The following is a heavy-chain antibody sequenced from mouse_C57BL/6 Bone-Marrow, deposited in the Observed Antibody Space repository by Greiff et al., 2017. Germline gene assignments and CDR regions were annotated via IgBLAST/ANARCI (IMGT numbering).Heavy chain of an antibody. CDR2: IHPNSGST. CDR3: ARAPIYYYGSSTYYFDY. J-gene: IGHJ2*01. Sequence: LQQPGAELVKPGASVKLSCKASGYTFTSYWMHWVKQRPGQGLEWIGMIHPNSGSTNYNEKFKSKATLTVDKSSSTAYMQLSSLTSEDSAVYYCARAPIYYYGSSTYYFDYWGQGTTLTVSS. D-gene: IGHD1-1*01. CDR1: GYTFTSYW. V-gene: IGHV1-64*01.